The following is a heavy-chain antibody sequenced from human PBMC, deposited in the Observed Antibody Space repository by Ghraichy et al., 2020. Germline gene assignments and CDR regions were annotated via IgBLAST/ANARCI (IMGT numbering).Heavy chain of an antibody. CDR1: GGSISSYY. Sequence: SETLSLTCTVSGGSISSYYWSWIRQPAGKGLEWIGRIYTTGSTNYNPSLKSRVTMSVDTSKNQFSLKLSSVTAADTAVYYCARDRRELSLGAFDIWGQGTMVTVSS. J-gene: IGHJ3*02. CDR2: IYTTGST. CDR3: ARDRRELSLGAFDI. D-gene: IGHD3-16*02. V-gene: IGHV4-4*07.